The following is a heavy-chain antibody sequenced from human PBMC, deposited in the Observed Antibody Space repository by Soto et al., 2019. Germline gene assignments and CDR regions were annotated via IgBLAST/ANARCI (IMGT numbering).Heavy chain of an antibody. CDR2: IYYSGST. J-gene: IGHJ5*02. Sequence: SETLSLTCTVSGGSISSSSYYWGWIRQPPGKGLEWIGSIYYSGSTYYNPSLKSRVTISVDTSKNQFSPKLSSVTAADTAVYYCARHAFEMLRGVQINWLDPWGQGTLVTVSS. CDR3: ARHAFEMLRGVQINWLDP. V-gene: IGHV4-39*01. D-gene: IGHD3-10*01. CDR1: GGSISSSSYY.